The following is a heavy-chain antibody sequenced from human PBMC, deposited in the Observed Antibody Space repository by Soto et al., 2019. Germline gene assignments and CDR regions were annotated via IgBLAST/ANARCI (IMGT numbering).Heavy chain of an antibody. J-gene: IGHJ5*02. V-gene: IGHV1-18*01. CDR2: ISAYNGNT. CDR1: GYTFTSYG. Sequence: QVPLVQSGAEVKKPGASVKVSCKASGYTFTSYGITWVRQAPGQGLEWMGWISAYNGNTNYAQKLQGRVTMTPDTXXXXXXXXXXXXXXXXXXXXXXXXXXXXXXXXXXXNWFDPWGQGTLVTVYS. CDR3: XXXXXXXXXXXXXNWFDP.